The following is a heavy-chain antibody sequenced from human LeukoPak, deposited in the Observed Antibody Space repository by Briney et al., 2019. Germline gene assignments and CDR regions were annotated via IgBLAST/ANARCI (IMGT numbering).Heavy chain of an antibody. CDR3: ARGPVQYYYDSSGYYPH. Sequence: ASVKVSCKASGGTFSSYAISWERQAPGQGLEWMGGIIPIFGTANYAQKFQGRVTITADESTSTAYMELSSLRSEDTAVYYCARGPVQYYYDSSGYYPHWGQGTLVTVSS. D-gene: IGHD3-22*01. CDR2: IIPIFGTA. J-gene: IGHJ4*02. V-gene: IGHV1-69*01. CDR1: GGTFSSYA.